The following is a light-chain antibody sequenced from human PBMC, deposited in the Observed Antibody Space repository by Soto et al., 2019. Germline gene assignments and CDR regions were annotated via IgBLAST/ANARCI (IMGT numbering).Light chain of an antibody. CDR3: QAWDSSTGGV. CDR1: KLGDKY. Sequence: SSELTQPPSVSVSPGQTASITCSGDKLGDKYACWYQQKPGQSPVLVIYQDSKRPSGIPERFSGSNSGNTATLTISGTQAMDEADYYCQAWDSSTGGVFGGGTKVTVL. V-gene: IGLV3-1*01. J-gene: IGLJ2*01. CDR2: QDS.